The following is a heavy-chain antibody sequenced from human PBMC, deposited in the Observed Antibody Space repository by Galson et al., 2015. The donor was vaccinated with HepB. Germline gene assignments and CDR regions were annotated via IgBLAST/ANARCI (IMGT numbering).Heavy chain of an antibody. CDR2: IYSGGST. CDR1: GFTVSSNY. D-gene: IGHD2-21*02. CDR3: ASGVTAIRLFDY. V-gene: IGHV3-66*01. J-gene: IGHJ4*02. Sequence: SLRLSCAASGFTVSSNYMSWVRQAPGKGLEWVSVIYSGGSTYYADSVKGRFTISRDNSKNTLYLQMNSLRAEDTAVYYCASGVTAIRLFDYWGQGTLVTVSS.